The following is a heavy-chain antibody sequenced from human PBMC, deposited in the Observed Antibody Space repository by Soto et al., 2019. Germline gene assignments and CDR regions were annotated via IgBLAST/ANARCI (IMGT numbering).Heavy chain of an antibody. D-gene: IGHD2-15*01. CDR3: ARAAVAAGGPFDK. J-gene: IGHJ4*02. V-gene: IGHV4-34*01. Sequence: SETLSLTCAVSGGSFSGFFWGWIRQPPGKGLEWIGEVNHGGSTNYNSSLKSRVTISSDTSKNHFSLTLRSVTAADTAVYYCARAAVAAGGPFDKWGQGALVTVSS. CDR2: VNHGGST. CDR1: GGSFSGFF.